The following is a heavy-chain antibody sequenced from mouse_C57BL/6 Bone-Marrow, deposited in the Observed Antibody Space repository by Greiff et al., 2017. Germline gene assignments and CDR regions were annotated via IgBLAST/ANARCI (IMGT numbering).Heavy chain of an antibody. D-gene: IGHD2-1*01. V-gene: IGHV5-9-1*02. Sequence: EVHLVESGEGLVKPGGSLKLSCAASGFTFSSYAMSWVRQTPEKRLEWVAYISSGGDYIYYADTVKGRFTISRDNARNTLYLQMSSLKSEDTAMXYCTRDYGNSWYFDVWGTGTTVTVSS. CDR2: ISSGGDYI. CDR3: TRDYGNSWYFDV. CDR1: GFTFSSYA. J-gene: IGHJ1*03.